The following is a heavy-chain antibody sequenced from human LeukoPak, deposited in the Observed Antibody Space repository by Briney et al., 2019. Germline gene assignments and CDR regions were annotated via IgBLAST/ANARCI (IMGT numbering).Heavy chain of an antibody. CDR2: INPSGGST. V-gene: IGHV1-46*01. J-gene: IGHJ3*02. CDR1: GYTFTSYY. Sequence: GASVKVSCKASGYTFTSYYMHWVRQAPGQGLEWMGIINPSGGSTSYAQKFQGRVTMTRDMSTSTVYMELSSLRAEDTAVYYCAKERVSSYYYFDSFDIWGPGTVVTVSS. CDR3: AKERVSSYYYFDSFDI. D-gene: IGHD3-22*01.